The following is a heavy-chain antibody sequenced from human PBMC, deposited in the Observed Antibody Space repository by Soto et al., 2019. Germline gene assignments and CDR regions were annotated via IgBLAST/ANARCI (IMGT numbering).Heavy chain of an antibody. Sequence: DVQLLESGGDLVQPGGSLRLSCIASGFTFRNYAMAWVRQAPGEDLEWVSAIGTSGTPTLYADSVKSRFSISRDYSRNTVSLQINSLGVAHTVTYYCTRRLWSSRRHALDIWGQGNTFAVSS. J-gene: IGHJ6*02. CDR3: TRRLWSSRRHALDI. CDR1: GFTFRNYA. CDR2: IGTSGTPT. V-gene: IGHV3-23*01. D-gene: IGHD2-21*01.